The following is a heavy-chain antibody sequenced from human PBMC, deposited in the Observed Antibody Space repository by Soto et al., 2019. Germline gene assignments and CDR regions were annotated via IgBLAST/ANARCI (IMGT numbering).Heavy chain of an antibody. Sequence: GGSLRLSCAASGFTFSSYGMHWVRQAPGRGLEWVAVISYDGSNKYYADSVKGRFTISRDNSKNTLYLQMNSLRAEDTAVYFCAKYAGYGDYGDWFDPWGQGTLVTVSS. CDR1: GFTFSSYG. CDR3: AKYAGYGDYGDWFDP. CDR2: ISYDGSNK. D-gene: IGHD4-17*01. V-gene: IGHV3-30*18. J-gene: IGHJ5*02.